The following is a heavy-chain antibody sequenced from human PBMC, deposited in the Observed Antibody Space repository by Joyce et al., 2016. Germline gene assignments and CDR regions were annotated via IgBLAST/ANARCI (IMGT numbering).Heavy chain of an antibody. CDR1: GGTFSTQT. CDR3: VTETRQGGFDF. D-gene: IGHD3-16*01. J-gene: IGHJ4*02. CDR2: ILPIFATV. V-gene: IGHV1-69*01. Sequence: QVQLVQSGAEVKKPGSSVKVSCKASGGTFSTQTISWVRQAPGQGLEWVGGILPIFATVKDAQKFEDRVTITADESTTTAYMELNSLTSEDTAVFYCVTETRQGGFDFWGQGTLVTASS.